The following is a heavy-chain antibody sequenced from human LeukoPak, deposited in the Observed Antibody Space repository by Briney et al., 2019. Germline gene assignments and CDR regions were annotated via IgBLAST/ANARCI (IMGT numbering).Heavy chain of an antibody. J-gene: IGHJ4*02. Sequence: SETLSLTCTVSGGSISSYYWSWIRQPPGKGLEWIGSIYYSGSTYYNPSLKSRVTISVDTSKNQFSLKLSSVTAADTAVYYCARYNYDKFLDYWGQGTLVTVSS. CDR2: IYYSGST. V-gene: IGHV4-59*05. CDR3: ARYNYDKFLDY. D-gene: IGHD3-22*01. CDR1: GGSISSYY.